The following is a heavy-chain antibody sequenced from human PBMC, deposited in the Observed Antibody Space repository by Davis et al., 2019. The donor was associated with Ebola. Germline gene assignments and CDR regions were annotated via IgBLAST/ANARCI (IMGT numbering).Heavy chain of an antibody. CDR2: IYYSGST. CDR1: GGSISSGDYY. J-gene: IGHJ6*02. V-gene: IGHV4-31*03. Sequence: MPSETLSLTCTVSGGSISSGDYYWSWIRQHPGKGLEWIGYIYYSGSTYYNPSLKSRVTISIDTSKNQFSLKLSSLTAADTAVFYCARGRRTLSRLVYGYDYYGLDVWGQGTTVTVSS. D-gene: IGHD4-17*01. CDR3: ARGRRTLSRLVYGYDYYGLDV.